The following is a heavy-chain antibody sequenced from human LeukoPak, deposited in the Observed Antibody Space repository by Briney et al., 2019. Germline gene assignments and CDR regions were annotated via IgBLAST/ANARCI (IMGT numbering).Heavy chain of an antibody. CDR3: ARASRDSGGSLS. V-gene: IGHV4-39*07. D-gene: IGHD3-22*01. CDR2: IYYSGST. J-gene: IGHJ4*02. CDR1: GGSISSSSYY. Sequence: PSETLSLTCTVSGGSISSSSYYWGWIRQPPGKGLEWIGSIYYSGSTYYNPSLKSRVTISVDTSKNQFSLKLSSVTAADTAVYYCARASRDSGGSLSWGQGTLVTVSS.